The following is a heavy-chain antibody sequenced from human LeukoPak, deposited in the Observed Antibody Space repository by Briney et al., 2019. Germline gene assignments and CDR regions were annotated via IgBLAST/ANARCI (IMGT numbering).Heavy chain of an antibody. CDR2: INAGNGNT. Sequence: ASVKVSCKASGYTFSTYAMNWVRQAPGQRLEWMGWINAGNGNTKYSQKFQGRVTITRDTSASTAYMELSSLRSEDTAVYYCARTYDYVWGSYRPPGYWGQGTLVTVSS. J-gene: IGHJ4*02. V-gene: IGHV1-3*01. CDR1: GYTFSTYA. D-gene: IGHD3-16*02. CDR3: ARTYDYVWGSYRPPGY.